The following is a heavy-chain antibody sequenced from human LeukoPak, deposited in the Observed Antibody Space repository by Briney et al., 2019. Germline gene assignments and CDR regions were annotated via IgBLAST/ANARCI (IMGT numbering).Heavy chain of an antibody. D-gene: IGHD2-21*01. Sequence: SETLSLTCAVYVGSFSGYHWSRIRRPPGKGLEWIGEINDSGNTNYKSSLKSRVTISADWSKNQFSLKMTSVTVADTAVYYCARQGHISAFDIWGQGNLVIVSS. CDR1: VGSFSGYH. CDR2: INDSGNT. CDR3: ARQGHISAFDI. V-gene: IGHV4-34*01. J-gene: IGHJ4*02.